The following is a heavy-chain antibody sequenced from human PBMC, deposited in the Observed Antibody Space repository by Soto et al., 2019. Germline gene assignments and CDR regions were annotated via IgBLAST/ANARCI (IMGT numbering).Heavy chain of an antibody. CDR3: ARDRGYDAHDYYYDAMDV. J-gene: IGHJ6*02. CDR1: GFTFRTYT. D-gene: IGHD2-15*01. V-gene: IGHV3-21*01. CDR2: IRGFSPYT. Sequence: PGGSLRLSCVASGFTFRTYTMNWVRQAPGKGLEWVSGIRGFSPYTFYAESVKGRFTISRDNAKNSLYLQMNSLGVEDTAVYYCARDRGYDAHDYYYDAMDVWGPGTTVTVSS.